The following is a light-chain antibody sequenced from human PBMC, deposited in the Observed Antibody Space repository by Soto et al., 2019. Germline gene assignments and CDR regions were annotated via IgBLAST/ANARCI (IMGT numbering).Light chain of an antibody. V-gene: IGKV3-20*01. CDR2: GVS. J-gene: IGKJ1*01. CDR1: QSISRGY. CDR3: QQYDSAPRT. Sequence: EIVLTQSPGTLSLSPGERATLSCRASQSISRGYLAWYQQKPGQAPRLLIYGVSTRATGIPDRFRGSGSGTDFTLTITRLEPEDFAVYYCQQYDSAPRTFGQGTKVDIK.